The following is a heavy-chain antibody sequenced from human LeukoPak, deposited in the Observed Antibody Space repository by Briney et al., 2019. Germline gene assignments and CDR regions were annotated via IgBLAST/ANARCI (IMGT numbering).Heavy chain of an antibody. CDR1: GGSISSYY. CDR3: ARHGPVGGTHYYYYGMDV. D-gene: IGHD6-19*01. J-gene: IGHJ6*02. Sequence: PSETLSLTCTVSGGSISSYYWSWIRQPPGKGLEWIGYIYYSGSTSYNPSLKSRVTISVDTSKNQFSLKLSSVTAADTAVYYCARHGPVGGTHYYYYGMDVWGQGTTVTVSS. V-gene: IGHV4-59*08. CDR2: IYYSGST.